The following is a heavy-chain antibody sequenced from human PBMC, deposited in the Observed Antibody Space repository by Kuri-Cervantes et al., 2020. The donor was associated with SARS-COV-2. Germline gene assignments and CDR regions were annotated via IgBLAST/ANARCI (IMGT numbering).Heavy chain of an antibody. CDR3: ARGVDCTSITCDAAWGYYYYYMDV. J-gene: IGHJ6*03. D-gene: IGHD2-2*01. CDR1: GYSFSDHY. Sequence: ASVKVSCKAFGYSFSDHYMYWVRQAPGQGLEWMGWMNPDTGNTDYAPNFQGRVTISRDTSTSTAYMELSNLRSEDTAVYYCARGVDCTSITCDAAWGYYYYYMDVWGKGTTVTVSS. V-gene: IGHV1-8*01. CDR2: MNPDTGNT.